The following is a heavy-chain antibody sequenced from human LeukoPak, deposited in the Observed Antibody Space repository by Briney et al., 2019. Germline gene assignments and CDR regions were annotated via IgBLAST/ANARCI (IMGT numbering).Heavy chain of an antibody. J-gene: IGHJ4*02. Sequence: GGSLRLSCAASGFTFSRDWMNWVRQAPGKGLEWVANIKQDGREKYYVDSVKGRFTISRDNAKNSLYLQMNSLRVEDTAVYYCARDRDGYNGGDYWGQGTLVTVSS. D-gene: IGHD5-24*01. V-gene: IGHV3-7*03. CDR1: GFTFSRDW. CDR3: ARDRDGYNGGDY. CDR2: IKQDGREK.